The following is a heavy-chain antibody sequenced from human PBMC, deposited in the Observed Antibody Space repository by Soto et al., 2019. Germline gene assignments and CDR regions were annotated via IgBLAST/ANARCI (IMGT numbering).Heavy chain of an antibody. CDR3: VVSTGWWSYLY. Sequence: QVQLVQSGAEVQRPGASVKATCQASGYTFTTYDMHWVRQAPGQSLEWMGWIKTATGHAKYSQKFQDRVTMTRDTAASTGQMEISSLRSEDTAVYFCVVSTGWWSYLYWGQGSLVTVAS. CDR2: IKTATGHA. V-gene: IGHV1-3*04. CDR1: GYTFTTYD. D-gene: IGHD6-19*01. J-gene: IGHJ1*01.